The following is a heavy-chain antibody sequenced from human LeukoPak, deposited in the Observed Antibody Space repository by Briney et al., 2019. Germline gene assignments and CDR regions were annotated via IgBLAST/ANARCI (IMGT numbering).Heavy chain of an antibody. Sequence: GGSLRLSCAASGFTFSSYWMTWVRQAPGKGPEWVSAIGGRGGSTYYADSLGGRFTISRDNSQDMVYLQMNSLKVEDTATYYCGKEGGAWGQGTKVTVSS. CDR1: GFTFSSYW. CDR2: IGGRGGST. J-gene: IGHJ5*02. V-gene: IGHV3-23*01. CDR3: GKEGGA. D-gene: IGHD3-16*01.